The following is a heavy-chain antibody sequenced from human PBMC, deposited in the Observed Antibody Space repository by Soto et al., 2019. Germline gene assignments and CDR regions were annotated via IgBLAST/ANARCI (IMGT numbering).Heavy chain of an antibody. CDR1: GGSVSSGDYY. CDR3: ATTGGYGTPGDY. CDR2: ISYTGST. J-gene: IGHJ4*02. V-gene: IGHV4-31*03. Sequence: QVHLQESGTGLVKPSQTLSLNCTVSGGSVSSGDYYWTWIRQHPGKGLEWIGYISYTGSTYYNPSLESRVSISVDTSRTNCSLRLNSVTAADTAVYYCATTGGYGTPGDYWGQGTLVTVSS. D-gene: IGHD5-12*01.